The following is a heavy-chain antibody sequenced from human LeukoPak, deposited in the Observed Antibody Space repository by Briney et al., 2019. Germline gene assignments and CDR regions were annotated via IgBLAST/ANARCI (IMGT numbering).Heavy chain of an antibody. V-gene: IGHV4-30-4*01. CDR2: IYYSGST. CDR3: ARYYYGSGSHRYFDL. J-gene: IGHJ2*01. Sequence: SETLSLTCTVSGGSISSGDYYWSWIRQPPGKGLEWIGYIYYSGSTYYNPSLKSRVTISVDTSKNQFSLKLSSVTAADTAVYYRARYYYGSGSHRYFDLWGRGTLVTVSS. CDR1: GGSISSGDYY. D-gene: IGHD3-10*01.